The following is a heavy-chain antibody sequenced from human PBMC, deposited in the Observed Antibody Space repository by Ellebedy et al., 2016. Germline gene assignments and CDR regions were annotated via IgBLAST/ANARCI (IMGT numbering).Heavy chain of an antibody. J-gene: IGHJ4*02. D-gene: IGHD2-15*01. CDR2: IIPIFGTA. CDR3: ARVGSCSGGSCYYID. Sequence: SVKVSXXASGGTFSSYAISWVRQAPGQGLEWMGGIIPIFGTANYAQKFQGRVTITADKSTSTAYMELSSLRSEDTAVYYCARVGSCSGGSCYYIDWGQGTLVTVSS. V-gene: IGHV1-69*06. CDR1: GGTFSSYA.